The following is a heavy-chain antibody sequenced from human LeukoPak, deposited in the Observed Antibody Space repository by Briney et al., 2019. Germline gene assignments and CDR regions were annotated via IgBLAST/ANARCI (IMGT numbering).Heavy chain of an antibody. CDR3: AELGITMIGGV. CDR1: GFTFSDFS. Sequence: GGSLRLSCVASGFTFSDFSLNWVHQAPGKGLEWISYIGSAIYYADSVKGRFTISRDNAKNSLYLQMNSLRAEDTAVYYCAELGITMIGGVWGKGTTVTISS. D-gene: IGHD3-10*02. V-gene: IGHV3-48*01. CDR2: IGSAI. J-gene: IGHJ6*04.